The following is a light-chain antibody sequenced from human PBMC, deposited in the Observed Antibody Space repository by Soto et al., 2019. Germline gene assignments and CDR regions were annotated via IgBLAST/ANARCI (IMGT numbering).Light chain of an antibody. CDR2: KAS. CDR1: QSINTW. CDR3: QQYNTYPWT. J-gene: IGKJ1*01. V-gene: IGKV1-5*03. Sequence: DIQMTQSPSTLSASVGDRVTITCRASQSINTWLAWYQQKPGKAPKLLISKASGLERGVPSRFSGSGSGTEFTLIISSLQPDDLPTYYCQQYNTYPWTFGQGTKVEVK.